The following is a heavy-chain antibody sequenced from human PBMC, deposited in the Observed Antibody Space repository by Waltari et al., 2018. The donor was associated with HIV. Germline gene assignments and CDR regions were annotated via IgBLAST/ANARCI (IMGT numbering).Heavy chain of an antibody. Sequence: EVQLVESGGGLVKPGESLRVSCGAPGFDFKNDWMSWCRQGPEKWLEWVGRIKSKQSGGTVDYAAPVKGRFTISRDDSKNMMYLQMDSLESEDTAVYYCTTGSSGAEDYWGQGTLVTVSS. CDR1: GFDFKNDW. J-gene: IGHJ4*02. D-gene: IGHD3-22*01. CDR3: TTGSSGAEDY. CDR2: IKSKQSGGTV. V-gene: IGHV3-15*01.